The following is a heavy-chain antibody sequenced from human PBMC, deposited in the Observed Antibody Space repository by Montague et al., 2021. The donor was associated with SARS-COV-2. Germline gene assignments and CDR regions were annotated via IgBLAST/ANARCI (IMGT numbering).Heavy chain of an antibody. CDR3: EGGYQLRFLEWSSRQSTFDY. D-gene: IGHD3-3*01. CDR2: INHSGST. V-gene: IGHV4-34*01. J-gene: IGHJ4*02. CDR1: GGSFSGYY. Sequence: SETLSLTCAVYGGSFSGYYWSWIRQPPGKGMEWIGEINHSGSTNYNPSLKSRVTISVDTSKNQFSLKLSSVTAADTAVYYCEGGYQLRFLEWSSRQSTFDYWGQGTLVTVSS.